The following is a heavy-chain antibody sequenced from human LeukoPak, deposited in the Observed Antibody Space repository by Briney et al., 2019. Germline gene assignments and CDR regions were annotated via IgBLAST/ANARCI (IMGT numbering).Heavy chain of an antibody. V-gene: IGHV3-23*01. CDR3: AKDPSYYGSTSNNDY. Sequence: PGGSLRLSCAASGFTFTSCGMSWVRQAPGEGLEWVSTINTSGATTYYADSVKGRFTISRDNSKNTLYLQMNSLRAKDTAVYYCAKDPSYYGSTSNNDYWGQGTLVTVSS. J-gene: IGHJ4*02. CDR2: INTSGATT. D-gene: IGHD3-10*01. CDR1: GFTFTSCG.